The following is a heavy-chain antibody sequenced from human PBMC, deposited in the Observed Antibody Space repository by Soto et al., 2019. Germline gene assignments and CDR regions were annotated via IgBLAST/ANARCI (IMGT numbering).Heavy chain of an antibody. CDR2: IGTYNGNT. V-gene: IGHV1-18*01. CDR3: ARDVGEEYYNWLDL. CDR1: GYIFTNHR. D-gene: IGHD2-2*01. J-gene: IGHJ5*01. Sequence: GASVKVSCKTSGYIFTNHRINWVRQAPGQGLEWMGWIGTYNGNTKYAKNFQDRVTLTTDILTTTVFMEITSLKSDDTAVYYCARDVGEEYYNWLDLWGQGTQVTVSS.